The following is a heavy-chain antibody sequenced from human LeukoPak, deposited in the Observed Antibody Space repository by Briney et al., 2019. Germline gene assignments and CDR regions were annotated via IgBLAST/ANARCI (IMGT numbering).Heavy chain of an antibody. CDR3: TTDLQQRTILLWFGGDLPLDV. J-gene: IGHJ6*04. V-gene: IGHV3-15*01. Sequence: GGSLRLSRAASGFTFSNAWMSWVRQAPGKGLDWVGRIKSKTDGGTTDYAAPVKGRFTISRDDSKNTLYLQMNSLKTEDTAVYYCTTDLQQRTILLWFGGDLPLDVWGKGTTVTVSS. D-gene: IGHD3-10*01. CDR2: IKSKTDGGTT. CDR1: GFTFSNAW.